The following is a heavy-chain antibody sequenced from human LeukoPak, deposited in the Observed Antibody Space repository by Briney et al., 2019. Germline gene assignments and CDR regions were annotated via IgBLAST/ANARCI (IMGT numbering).Heavy chain of an antibody. CDR1: GFTFSSYG. Sequence: GGSLRLSCAASGFTFSSYGMHWVRQAPGKGLEWVAVIWYGGSNKYYADSVKGRFTISRDNSKNTLYLQMNSLRAEDTAVYYCAKDISDRYSSGWYAPGYWGQGTLVTVSS. V-gene: IGHV3-30*02. J-gene: IGHJ4*02. CDR3: AKDISDRYSSGWYAPGY. CDR2: IWYGGSNK. D-gene: IGHD6-19*01.